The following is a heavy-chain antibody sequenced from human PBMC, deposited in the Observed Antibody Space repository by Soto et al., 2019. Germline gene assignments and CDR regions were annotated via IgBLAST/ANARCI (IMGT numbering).Heavy chain of an antibody. Sequence: QVLLQESGPGLVKPSETLSLTCSVSGGSISNYYWAWIRQPPGKGLEWIGYIYYGGSTYNNPSLKGRVAISVDKSKNQFSPKLSSMTVADTAFYYCARVGGDWGQGTLVTVSS. V-gene: IGHV4-59*01. CDR2: IYYGGST. CDR1: GGSISNYY. D-gene: IGHD1-26*01. CDR3: ARVGGD. J-gene: IGHJ4*02.